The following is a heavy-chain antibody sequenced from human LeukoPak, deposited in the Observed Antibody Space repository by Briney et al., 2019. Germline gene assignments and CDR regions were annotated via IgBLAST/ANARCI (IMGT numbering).Heavy chain of an antibody. CDR3: ARPISSGWYYFDY. CDR2: IYPGDSGT. V-gene: IGHV5-51*01. D-gene: IGHD6-19*01. CDR1: GYSFTSYW. Sequence: PGESLKISFKGSGYSFTSYWIGWVPPRPGKGLEWMGVIYPGDSGTRYSPSFQGQVTISADKSISTAYLQWSSLKASDTAMYYCARPISSGWYYFDYWGQGTLVTVSS. J-gene: IGHJ4*02.